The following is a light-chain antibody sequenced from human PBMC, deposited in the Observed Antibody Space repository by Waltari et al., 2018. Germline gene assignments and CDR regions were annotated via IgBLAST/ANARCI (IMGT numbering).Light chain of an antibody. V-gene: IGKV3-20*01. J-gene: IGKJ1*01. CDR2: GAS. CDR3: QHYVRLPGT. CDR1: QSVRGS. Sequence: EIVLTQSPGTLSLSPGERATLSCRASQSVRGSFAWYQQKAGQAPRLLIYGASSRATGIPDRFSGSGSGTDFCLTISRLEPEDFAVYYCQHYVRLPGTFGQGTKVEIK.